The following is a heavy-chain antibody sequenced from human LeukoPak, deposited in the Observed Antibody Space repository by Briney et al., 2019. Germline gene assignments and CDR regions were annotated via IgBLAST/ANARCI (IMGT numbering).Heavy chain of an antibody. D-gene: IGHD3-9*01. V-gene: IGHV3-30-3*01. J-gene: IGHJ4*02. Sequence: PGGSLRLSCAASGFTFSSYAMHWVRQAPGKGLEWVAVISYDGSNKYYADSVKGRFTISRDNSRNTLYLQMNSLRAEDTAVYYCASFDKPDYWGKETLVTVSS. CDR3: ASFDKPDY. CDR1: GFTFSSYA. CDR2: ISYDGSNK.